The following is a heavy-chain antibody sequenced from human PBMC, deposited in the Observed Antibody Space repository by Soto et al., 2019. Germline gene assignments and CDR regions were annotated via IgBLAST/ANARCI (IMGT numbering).Heavy chain of an antibody. J-gene: IGHJ4*02. CDR1: GFTFSSYA. V-gene: IGHV3-30*04. Sequence: QVQLVESGGGVVQPERSLKLSCADSGFTFSSYAMHWVRQAPGKGLEWVAIISYDGSIKYYADSVKGRFTISRDNSKNTLYLQMNSLRAEDTAVYYCARDLSGYGYDYWGQGTLVTVSS. CDR3: ARDLSGYGYDY. D-gene: IGHD5-18*01. CDR2: ISYDGSIK.